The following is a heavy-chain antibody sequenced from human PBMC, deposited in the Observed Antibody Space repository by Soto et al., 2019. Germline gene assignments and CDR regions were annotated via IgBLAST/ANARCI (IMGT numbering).Heavy chain of an antibody. CDR1: GYTFTSYA. CDR3: ARTFQYCSGGSCYYAMDV. V-gene: IGHV1-3*01. D-gene: IGHD2-15*01. Sequence: EASVKVSCKASGYTFTSYAMHWVRQAPGQRLEWMGWVNAGNGNTKYSQRFQGRVTITRDTSASTSYMELSSLRSEDTAVYYFARTFQYCSGGSCYYAMDVWGQGTTVTVSS. CDR2: VNAGNGNT. J-gene: IGHJ6*02.